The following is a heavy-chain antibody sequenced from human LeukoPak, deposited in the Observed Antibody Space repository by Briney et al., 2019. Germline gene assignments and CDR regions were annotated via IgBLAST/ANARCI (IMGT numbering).Heavy chain of an antibody. J-gene: IGHJ5*02. CDR1: GGTFRSHA. D-gene: IGHD1-26*01. CDR2: IIPVFGTT. CDR3: ARNLGSFINWFGP. V-gene: IGHV1-69*05. Sequence: WASVKVSCKASGGTFRSHAFSWVRQAPGQGLEWMGGIIPVFGTTYYAQKFQGRVTITTDKSTSTTYMELGGLRSEDTAVYYCARNLGSFINWFGPWGLGTLVTVSS.